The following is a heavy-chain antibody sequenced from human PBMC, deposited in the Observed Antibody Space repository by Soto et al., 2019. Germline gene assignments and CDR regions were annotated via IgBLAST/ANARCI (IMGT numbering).Heavy chain of an antibody. CDR3: ARELGGQIVDY. J-gene: IGHJ4*02. CDR2: ISGYNGNT. Sequence: QVQLVQSGAEVKKPGASVKVSCKASGYTFTSYGISWVRQAPGQGLEWMGWISGYNGNTKYAQKLQGRVPMTTDTSTSTGEMELTSLSSDDTAVYYCARELGGQIVDYWGQGTLVTVSS. D-gene: IGHD1-26*01. CDR1: GYTFTSYG. V-gene: IGHV1-18*01.